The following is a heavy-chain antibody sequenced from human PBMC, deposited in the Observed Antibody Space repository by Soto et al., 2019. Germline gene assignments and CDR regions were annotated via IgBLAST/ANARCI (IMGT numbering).Heavy chain of an antibody. D-gene: IGHD6-13*01. J-gene: IGHJ4*02. CDR3: ARDPRPTYSSSWYRY. Sequence: QVQLVQSGAEVKKPGASVKVSCKASGYTFTSYAMHWVRQAPGQRLEWMGWINAGNGNTKYSQKFQGRVTITRDTSASTAYMELSSLRSEDTAVYYCARDPRPTYSSSWYRYWGQGTLVTVSS. CDR2: INAGNGNT. V-gene: IGHV1-3*01. CDR1: GYTFTSYA.